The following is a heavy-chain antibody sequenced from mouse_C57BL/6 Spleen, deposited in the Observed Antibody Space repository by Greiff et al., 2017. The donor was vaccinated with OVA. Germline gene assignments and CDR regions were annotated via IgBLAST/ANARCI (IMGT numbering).Heavy chain of an antibody. CDR3: TPYYYGSSYGAY. V-gene: IGHV1-5*01. CDR2: IYPGNSDT. D-gene: IGHD1-1*01. CDR1: GYTFTSYW. J-gene: IGHJ3*01. Sequence: VHVKQSGTVLARPGASVKMSCKTSGYTFTSYWMHWVKQRPGQGLEWIGAIYPGNSDTSYNQKFKGKAKLTAVTSASTAYMELSSLTNEDSAVYYCTPYYYGSSYGAYWGQGTLVTVSA.